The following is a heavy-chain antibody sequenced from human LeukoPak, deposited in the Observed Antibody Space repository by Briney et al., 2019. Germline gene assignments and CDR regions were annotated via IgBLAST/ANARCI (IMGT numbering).Heavy chain of an antibody. CDR1: GDSISSSRFY. Sequence: SETLSLTCIVSGDSISSSRFYWGWIRQPPGKGLEWIGTIYYSGSTYYNPSLKSRVTISADTSKNQFSLNLSSVTAADTGVYYCARHVSSDLRIVVVTSDWYFDRWGRGTLVTVSS. J-gene: IGHJ2*01. CDR3: ARHVSSDLRIVVVTSDWYFDR. CDR2: IYYSGST. D-gene: IGHD2-21*02. V-gene: IGHV4-39*01.